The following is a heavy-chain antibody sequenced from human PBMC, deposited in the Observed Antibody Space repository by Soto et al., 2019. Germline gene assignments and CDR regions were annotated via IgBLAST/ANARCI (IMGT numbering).Heavy chain of an antibody. CDR1: GGSFSGYD. D-gene: IGHD3-10*01. Sequence: QVQLQQWGAGLLKPSETLSLTCAVYGGSFSGYDWSWIRQPPGKGLEWIGRINHSGNTNYNPSLTSRGTISVDTSKNQFSLKLSSVTAADTAVYYCARVRTMVRGVVYSYYGMDVWGQGTTVTVSS. V-gene: IGHV4-34*02. CDR2: INHSGNT. J-gene: IGHJ6*02. CDR3: ARVRTMVRGVVYSYYGMDV.